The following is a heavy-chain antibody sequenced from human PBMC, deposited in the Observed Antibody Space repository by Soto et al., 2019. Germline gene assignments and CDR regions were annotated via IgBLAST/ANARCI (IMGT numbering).Heavy chain of an antibody. J-gene: IGHJ6*02. CDR3: ARPDYYDSSGYFSV. CDR2: IDPSDSYT. Sequence: GESLKISCKGSGYSFTNSWITWVRQMPGKGLEWMGRIDPSDSYTNYSPSFQGHVTISVDKSISTAYLQWSSLKASDTAIYYCARPDYYDSSGYFSVWGQGTTVTLSS. CDR1: GYSFTNSW. D-gene: IGHD3-22*01. V-gene: IGHV5-10-1*01.